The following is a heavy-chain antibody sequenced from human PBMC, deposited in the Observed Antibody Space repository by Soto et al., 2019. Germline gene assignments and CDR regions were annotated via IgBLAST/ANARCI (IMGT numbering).Heavy chain of an antibody. D-gene: IGHD5-18*01. CDR2: INHSGST. CDR1: GGSFSGYY. CDR3: ARIGGYSYGYYYYYGMDV. V-gene: IGHV4-34*01. J-gene: IGHJ6*02. Sequence: QVQLQQWGAGLLEPSETLSLTCAVYGGSFSGYYWSWIRQPPGKGLEWIGEINHSGSTNYNPSLKSRVTISVGTSKNQFSLKLSSVTAADTAVYYCARIGGYSYGYYYYYGMDVWGQGTTVTVSS.